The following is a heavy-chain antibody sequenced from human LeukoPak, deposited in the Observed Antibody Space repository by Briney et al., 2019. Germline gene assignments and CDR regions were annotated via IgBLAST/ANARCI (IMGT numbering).Heavy chain of an antibody. Sequence: GGSPRLSCAASGFTFSSYAMHWVRQAPGKGLEYVSAISSSGGSTYYANSVKGRFTISRDNSKNTLYLQMGSLRAEDMAVYYCASYYYDSSGLIAHYWGQGTLVTVSS. D-gene: IGHD3-22*01. J-gene: IGHJ4*02. CDR3: ASYYYDSSGLIAHY. CDR1: GFTFSSYA. V-gene: IGHV3-64*01. CDR2: ISSSGGST.